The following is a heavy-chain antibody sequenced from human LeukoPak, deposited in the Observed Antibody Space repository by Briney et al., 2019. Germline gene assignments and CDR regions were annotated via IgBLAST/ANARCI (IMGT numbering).Heavy chain of an antibody. V-gene: IGHV4-34*01. CDR1: GGSFSGYY. CDR3: ARAPPDCSSTSCYVWFDP. Sequence: SETLSLTCAVYGGSFSGYYWSWIRQPPGKGLEWIGEINHSGSTSYNPSLKSRVTISVDTSKNQFSLKLSSVTAADTAVYYCARAPPDCSSTSCYVWFDPWGQGTLVTVSS. CDR2: INHSGST. D-gene: IGHD2-2*01. J-gene: IGHJ5*02.